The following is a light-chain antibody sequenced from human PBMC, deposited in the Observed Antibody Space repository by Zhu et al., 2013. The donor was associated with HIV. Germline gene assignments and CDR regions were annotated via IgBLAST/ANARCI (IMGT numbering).Light chain of an antibody. CDR1: QSIRGSY. V-gene: IGKV3-20*01. J-gene: IGKJ4*01. CDR3: QQYGSAVLT. Sequence: EIVLTQSPGTLSLSPGDRATLSCRASQSIRGSYLAWYQHKAGQAPRLLIYGASSRATGIPGRFSGSGSGTDFTLTISRLEPKDFAVYYCQQYGSAVLTFGGGTKVEIK. CDR2: GAS.